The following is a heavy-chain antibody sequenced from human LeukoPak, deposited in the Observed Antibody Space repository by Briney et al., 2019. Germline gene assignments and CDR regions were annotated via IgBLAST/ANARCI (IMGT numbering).Heavy chain of an antibody. J-gene: IGHJ4*02. V-gene: IGHV4-59*01. D-gene: IGHD6-13*01. Sequence: SEPLSLPCTVPGGSISSYYWSWIRQSPGKGLKRIGYIYYSGSTNYNPSLKSRVTISVDTSKNQFSLKLSSVTAADTAVYYCARDGRIGYSSSWRSYYFDYWGQGTLVTVSS. CDR1: GGSISSYY. CDR3: ARDGRIGYSSSWRSYYFDY. CDR2: IYYSGST.